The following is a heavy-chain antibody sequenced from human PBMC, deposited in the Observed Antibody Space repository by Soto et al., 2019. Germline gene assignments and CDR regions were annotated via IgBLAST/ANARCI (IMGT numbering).Heavy chain of an antibody. D-gene: IGHD4-17*01. Sequence: ASVKVSCKASGYTFTSYGISWVRQAPGQGLEWMGWISAYNGNTNYAQKLQGRVTMTTDTSTSTAYMELRRLRSDDTAVYYCARYTDYGDYVGVGYGMDVWGQGPTVTVS. CDR3: ARYTDYGDYVGVGYGMDV. CDR1: GYTFTSYG. V-gene: IGHV1-18*01. CDR2: ISAYNGNT. J-gene: IGHJ6*02.